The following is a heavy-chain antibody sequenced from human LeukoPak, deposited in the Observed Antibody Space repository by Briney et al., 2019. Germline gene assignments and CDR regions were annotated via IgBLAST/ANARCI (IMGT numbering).Heavy chain of an antibody. D-gene: IGHD5-18*01. CDR3: ARDRVRGYSYGLFDY. V-gene: IGHV3-33*01. CDR1: GFTFTSYD. CDR2: IRYDGTNK. Sequence: PGGSLRLSCVASGFTFTSYDMHWVPQAPGKGPEWVAVIRYDGTNKEYADSVKGRFTISRDNSKNTLYLQMSSLRAEDTAVYYCARDRVRGYSYGLFDYWGQGTLVTVSP. J-gene: IGHJ4*02.